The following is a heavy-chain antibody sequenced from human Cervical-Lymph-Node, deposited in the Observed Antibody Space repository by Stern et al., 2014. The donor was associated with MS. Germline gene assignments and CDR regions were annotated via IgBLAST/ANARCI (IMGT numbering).Heavy chain of an antibody. J-gene: IGHJ3*02. CDR1: GYTFTSNW. V-gene: IGHV5-51*01. D-gene: IGHD7-27*01. CDR2: IYPYDSDT. Sequence: VQLAESGAEVKKPGESLKISCKGSGYTFTSNWIAWVRQMPGKRLEWMGIIYPYDSDTRYSPSFQGQVTISADKSISTAYLQWSRLKASDTAMYYCARAWGDAIDIWGHGTMVTVSS. CDR3: ARAWGDAIDI.